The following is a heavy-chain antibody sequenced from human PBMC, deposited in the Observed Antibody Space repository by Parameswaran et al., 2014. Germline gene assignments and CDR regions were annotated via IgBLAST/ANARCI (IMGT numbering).Heavy chain of an antibody. CDR1: GFTFSSYD. D-gene: IGHD5-24*01. Sequence: ESLKISCAASGFTFSSYDMHWVRQATGKGLEWVSAIGTAGDTYYPGPVKGRFTISRENAKNSLYLQMNSPRAGDTAVYYCARGADGYNLDYWGQGTLVTVSS. J-gene: IGHJ4*02. CDR3: ARGADGYNLDY. V-gene: IGHV3-13*01. CDR2: IGTAGDT.